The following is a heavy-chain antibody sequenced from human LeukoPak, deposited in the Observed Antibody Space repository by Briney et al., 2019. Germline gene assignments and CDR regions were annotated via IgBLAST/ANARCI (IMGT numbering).Heavy chain of an antibody. V-gene: IGHV3-48*04. J-gene: IGHJ4*02. CDR3: ASNSLIRGKGTDY. D-gene: IGHD3-10*01. Sequence: GGSLRLSCAASGFIFSSYHMNWVRQAPGKGLEWVSYVSSSSSAIYYADSVKGRFTISRDNAKNSLYLQMDSLRAEDTAVYYCASNSLIRGKGTDYWGQGTLVTVSS. CDR1: GFIFSSYH. CDR2: VSSSSSAI.